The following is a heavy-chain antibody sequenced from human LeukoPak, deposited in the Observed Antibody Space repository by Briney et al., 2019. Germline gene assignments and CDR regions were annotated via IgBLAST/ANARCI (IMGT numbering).Heavy chain of an antibody. J-gene: IGHJ6*03. CDR2: ISAYNGNT. Sequence: ASVKVSCKASGYTFTSYGISWVRQAPGQGLEWMGWISAYNGNTNYAQKLQGRVTMTTDTSTSTAYMELRSLRSDDTAVYYCARERGSGWYISERMDVWGKGTTVTVSS. CDR3: ARERGSGWYISERMDV. D-gene: IGHD6-19*01. CDR1: GYTFTSYG. V-gene: IGHV1-18*01.